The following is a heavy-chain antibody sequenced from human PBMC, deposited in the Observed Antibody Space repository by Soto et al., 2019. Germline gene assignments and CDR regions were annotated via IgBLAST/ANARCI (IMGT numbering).Heavy chain of an antibody. V-gene: IGHV1-46*01. CDR3: VRGHGSSGGYYFDY. Sequence: ASVKVSCKASGDSCTTHYMHWVRQAPGQGLEWLGIINPSGDTTSYAQKFQGRVTLTRDSSTNTLYMQVSSLRSEDKAVYYCVRGHGSSGGYYFDYWGQGTLVTVSS. J-gene: IGHJ4*02. D-gene: IGHD6-19*01. CDR2: INPSGDTT. CDR1: GDSCTTHY.